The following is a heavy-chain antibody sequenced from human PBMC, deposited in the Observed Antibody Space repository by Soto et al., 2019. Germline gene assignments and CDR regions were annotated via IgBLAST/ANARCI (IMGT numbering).Heavy chain of an antibody. J-gene: IGHJ5*01. CDR1: GFTFRQHW. CDR2: IKQEGSEK. V-gene: IGHV3-7*03. Sequence: GGSLRLSCATSGFTFRQHWMSWVRQAPGKAREWVATIKQEGSEKYYVDSVKGRFTISRDNPNNSLYLQMHSLRADDTAVYYCARDHQCWSGYFPVRFDSWGHGIPVTVAS. CDR3: ARDHQCWSGYFPVRFDS. D-gene: IGHD3-3*01.